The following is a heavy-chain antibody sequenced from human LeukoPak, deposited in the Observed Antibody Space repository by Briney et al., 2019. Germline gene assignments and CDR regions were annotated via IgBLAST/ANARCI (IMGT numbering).Heavy chain of an antibody. CDR1: GGSISSYY. D-gene: IGHD6-13*01. J-gene: IGHJ4*02. V-gene: IGHV4-4*07. CDR3: ARGVVAAVGNVSSVFDQ. CDR2: IYTSGST. Sequence: SETLSLTCTVSGGSISSYYWSWIRQPAGKGLEWIGRIYTSGSTNYNPSLKSRVTMSVDTSKNQFSLKLSSVTAADTAVYYCARGVVAAVGNVSSVFDQWGQGTLVTVSS.